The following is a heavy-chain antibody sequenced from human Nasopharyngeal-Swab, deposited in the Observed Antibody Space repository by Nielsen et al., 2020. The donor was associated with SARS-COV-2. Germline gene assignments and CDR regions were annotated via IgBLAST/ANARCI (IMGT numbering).Heavy chain of an antibody. Sequence: VRQAPGKGLEWGAVISYDGSNKYYADSVKGRFTISRDNSKNTLYLQMNSLRAEDTAVYYCARTDSSGYYPVTYYYYGMDVWGQGTTVTVSS. CDR2: ISYDGSNK. V-gene: IGHV3-30-3*01. D-gene: IGHD3-22*01. CDR3: ARTDSSGYYPVTYYYYGMDV. J-gene: IGHJ6*02.